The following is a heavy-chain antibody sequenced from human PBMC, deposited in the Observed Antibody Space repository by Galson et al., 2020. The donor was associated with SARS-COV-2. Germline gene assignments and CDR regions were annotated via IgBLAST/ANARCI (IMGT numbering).Heavy chain of an antibody. CDR2: LSPNGATP. CDR1: GLIFSKFA. J-gene: IGHJ4*02. Sequence: GGSLRLSCSASGLIFSKFAMHWVRQAPGKGLEYVSALSPNGATPFYADSVNGRFTMSRDNSKNTFYLRMTGLRVEDTAVYYCLSLSRSRQNYWGQGTLVTVSS. CDR3: LSLSRSRQNY. D-gene: IGHD2-2*01. V-gene: IGHV3-64D*06.